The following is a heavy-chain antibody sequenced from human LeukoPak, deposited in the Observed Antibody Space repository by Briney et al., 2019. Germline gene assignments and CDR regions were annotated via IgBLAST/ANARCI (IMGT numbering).Heavy chain of an antibody. J-gene: IGHJ5*02. CDR3: ARLGTVWYSSSGGWFDP. D-gene: IGHD6-13*01. Sequence: GESLKISCKGSGYSFTSYWIGWVRQMPGKGLEWMGIIYPGDSDTRYSPSLQGQVTISADKSISTAYLQWSSLKASDTAMYYCARLGTVWYSSSGGWFDPWGQGTLVTVSS. CDR2: IYPGDSDT. CDR1: GYSFTSYW. V-gene: IGHV5-51*01.